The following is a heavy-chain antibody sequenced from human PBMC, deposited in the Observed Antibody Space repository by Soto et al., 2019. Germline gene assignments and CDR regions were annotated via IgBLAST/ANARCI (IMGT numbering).Heavy chain of an antibody. Sequence: QLQLQESGPGLVKPSETLSLTCTVSGGSISSSSYYWGWIRQPPGKGLEWIGSIYYSGSTYYNPSLKSRVTISVDTSKNQFSLKLSSVTAADTAVYYCARCYCSSTSCYDGAAFDIWGQGTMVTVSS. V-gene: IGHV4-39*01. CDR2: IYYSGST. CDR3: ARCYCSSTSCYDGAAFDI. J-gene: IGHJ3*02. CDR1: GGSISSSSYY. D-gene: IGHD2-2*01.